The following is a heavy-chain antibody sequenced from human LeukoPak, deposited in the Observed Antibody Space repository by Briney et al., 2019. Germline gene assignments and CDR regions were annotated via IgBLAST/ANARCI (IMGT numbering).Heavy chain of an antibody. CDR3: AREKLPAIVRDRIYYYGLDV. D-gene: IGHD2-2*02. CDR1: GFNVNNNY. Sequence: GGSLRLSCVASGFNVNNNYMNWVRQAPGKGLEWVSVIYSGGTTYYADSAKGRFTISRHNSKNTVYLQMNSLRAEDTAVYYCAREKLPAIVRDRIYYYGLDVWGPGTTVTVSS. J-gene: IGHJ6*02. V-gene: IGHV3-53*04. CDR2: IYSGGTT.